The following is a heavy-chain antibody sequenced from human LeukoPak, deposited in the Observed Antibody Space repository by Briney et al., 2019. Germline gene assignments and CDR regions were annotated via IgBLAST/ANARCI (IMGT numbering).Heavy chain of an antibody. V-gene: IGHV2-5*01. Sequence: SGPTLVKPTQTLTLTCTFSGFSLTTTGVGLDWIRQTPGKALKWLAPLYWNNDNRYSPSLRSRLTIIKDTSKNLVVLRMANMNPADTATCHCAHCGYYRFTYYFDYWGQGTPVTVSS. D-gene: IGHD4-17*01. CDR2: LYWNNDN. J-gene: IGHJ4*02. CDR1: GFSLTTTGVG. CDR3: AHCGYYRFTYYFDY.